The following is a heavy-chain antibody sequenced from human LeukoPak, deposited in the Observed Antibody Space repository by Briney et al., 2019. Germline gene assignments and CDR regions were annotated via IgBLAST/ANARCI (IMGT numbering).Heavy chain of an antibody. V-gene: IGHV3-23*01. D-gene: IGHD3-22*01. CDR3: AKDPAQYYYDSSGYLGGFDY. J-gene: IGHJ4*02. Sequence: DSVRGRFTISRDNSKNTLYLQMNSLRAEDTAVYYCAKDPAQYYYDSSGYLGGFDYWGQGTLVTVSS.